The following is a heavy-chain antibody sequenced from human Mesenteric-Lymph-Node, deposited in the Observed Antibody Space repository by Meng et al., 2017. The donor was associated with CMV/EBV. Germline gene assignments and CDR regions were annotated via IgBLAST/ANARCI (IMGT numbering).Heavy chain of an antibody. CDR1: GVTFSSYG. V-gene: IGHV3-30*18. D-gene: IGHD3-3*01. CDR2: ISYDGGEK. CDR3: AKDFWGGYHAFEI. Sequence: AASGVTFSSYGMHWVRQAPGKGLEWVALISYDGGEKYYAESVRGRFTISRDKSKNTLYLQMNSLRAEDTAVYYCAKDFWGGYHAFEIWGQGTMVTVSS. J-gene: IGHJ3*02.